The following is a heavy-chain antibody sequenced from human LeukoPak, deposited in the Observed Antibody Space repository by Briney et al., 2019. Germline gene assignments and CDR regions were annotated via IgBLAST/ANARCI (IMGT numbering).Heavy chain of an antibody. J-gene: IGHJ4*02. CDR1: GLTFSSYG. D-gene: IGHD3-22*01. CDR3: ARDQDSSGLPLYYFDY. CDR2: IWYDGSNK. V-gene: IGHV3-33*01. Sequence: GGSLTLPCQPSGLTFSSYGMHWVRQAPGKGLEWVAVIWYDGSNKYYADSVKGRFTISRDNSNNTLYLQMNRLRGEDTAVYYCARDQDSSGLPLYYFDYWGQGTLVTVSS.